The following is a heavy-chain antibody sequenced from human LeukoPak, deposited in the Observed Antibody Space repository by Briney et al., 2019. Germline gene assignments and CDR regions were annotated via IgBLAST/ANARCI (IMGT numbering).Heavy chain of an antibody. Sequence: GGSLRLSCAASGFTFSSYGMHWVRQAPGEGLEWVAFIRYDGSTKYYAYSVKGRFTISRDNSKNTLYLQMNSLRAEDTAVYYCATYSSLNRREFQFWGQGTLLTVSS. CDR1: GFTFSSYG. J-gene: IGHJ1*01. D-gene: IGHD3-22*01. CDR3: ATYSSLNRREFQF. CDR2: IRYDGSTK. V-gene: IGHV3-30*02.